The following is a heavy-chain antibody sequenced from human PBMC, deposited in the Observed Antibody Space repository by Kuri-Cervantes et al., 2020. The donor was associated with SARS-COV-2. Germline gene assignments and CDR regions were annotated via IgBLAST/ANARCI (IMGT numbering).Heavy chain of an antibody. CDR2: IRYDGSNK. Sequence: GGSLRLSCAASGFTVSSYAMHWVRQAPGKGLEWVAFIRYDGSNKYYADSVKGRFTISRDNSKNTLYLQMNSLRAEDTAVYYCARDLLGVLGIDAFDIWGQGTMVTVSS. D-gene: IGHD6-13*01. CDR1: GFTVSSYA. J-gene: IGHJ3*02. V-gene: IGHV3-30*02. CDR3: ARDLLGVLGIDAFDI.